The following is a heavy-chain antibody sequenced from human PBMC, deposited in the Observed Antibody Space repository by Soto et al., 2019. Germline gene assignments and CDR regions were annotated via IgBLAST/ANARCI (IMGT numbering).Heavy chain of an antibody. J-gene: IGHJ5*02. CDR2: ISPETGVT. CDR3: ARDPGAARGFDP. Sequence: QVQLVQSGAEVKKAGASVRVSCKASGYSFATFGVSWVRQAPGQGLEWMGWISPETGVTNYAQKLQGRVSLTTDTTSNTAYLELRSLRSEDTAVYYCARDPGAARGFDPWGQGTLVTVSS. CDR1: GYSFATFG. V-gene: IGHV1-18*01. D-gene: IGHD3-10*01.